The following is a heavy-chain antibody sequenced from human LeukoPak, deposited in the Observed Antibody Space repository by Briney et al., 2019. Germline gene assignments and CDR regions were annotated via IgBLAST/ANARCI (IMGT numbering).Heavy chain of an antibody. CDR3: EHARKSSSWYSY. CDR2: IYWNDDK. D-gene: IGHD6-13*01. CDR1: GVSLSTSGVG. V-gene: IGHV2-5*01. Sequence: ESGPTLVKPTQTLTLTCTFSGVSLSTSGVGVGWIRQHPAKALDLLALIYWNDDKRYSPSLKSSLTINKETSKHQVVLTRPHMDPVDTATYYCEHARKSSSWYSYWGQGTVVTAFS. J-gene: IGHJ1*01.